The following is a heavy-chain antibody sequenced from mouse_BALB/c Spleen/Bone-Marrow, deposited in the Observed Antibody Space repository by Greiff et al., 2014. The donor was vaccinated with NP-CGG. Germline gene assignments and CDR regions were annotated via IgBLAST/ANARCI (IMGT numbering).Heavy chain of an antibody. CDR2: INPYNGDT. CDR1: GYSFTGYF. Sequence: VQLQQSGPELVKPGASVKISCKASGYSFTGYFMNWVMQSHGKSLEWIGRINPYNGDTFYNQKFKGKATLTVDKSSNTAHMELRSLASEDSAVYYWARIYDYDRGAWFAYWGQGTLVTVSA. V-gene: IGHV1-20*02. D-gene: IGHD2-4*01. CDR3: ARIYDYDRGAWFAY. J-gene: IGHJ3*01.